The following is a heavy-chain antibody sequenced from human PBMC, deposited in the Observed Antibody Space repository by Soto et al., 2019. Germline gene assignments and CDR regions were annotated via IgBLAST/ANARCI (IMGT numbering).Heavy chain of an antibody. CDR2: INPNSGGT. CDR3: ARGARSIAALSYYYYYYGMDV. V-gene: IGHV1-2*04. J-gene: IGHJ6*02. D-gene: IGHD6-6*01. Sequence: QVQLVQSGAEVKKPGASVKVSCKASGYTFTGYYMHWVRQAPGQGLEWMGWINPNSGGTNYAQKFQGWVTMTRDTSISTAYMELSRRRSDDTAVYYCARGARSIAALSYYYYYYGMDVWGQGTTVTVSS. CDR1: GYTFTGYY.